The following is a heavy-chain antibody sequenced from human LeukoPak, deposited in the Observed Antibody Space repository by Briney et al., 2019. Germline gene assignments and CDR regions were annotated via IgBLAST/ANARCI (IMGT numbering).Heavy chain of an antibody. CDR3: GRGEVFGY. D-gene: IGHD1-26*01. CDR2: IYSGDSI. V-gene: IGHV3-66*01. J-gene: IGHJ4*02. CDR1: GFTVSSNY. Sequence: GGSLRLSCAVSGFTVSSNYMSCVRQAPGKGLEWVSIIYSGDSIFYADSVKGRFTISKDNSNTLYLQMNSLRAEDTAVYYCGRGEVFGYWGQGTLVTVSS.